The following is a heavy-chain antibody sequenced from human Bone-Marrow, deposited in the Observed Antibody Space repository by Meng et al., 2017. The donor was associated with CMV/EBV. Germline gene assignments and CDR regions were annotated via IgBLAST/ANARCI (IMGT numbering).Heavy chain of an antibody. J-gene: IGHJ6*02. V-gene: IGHV3-21*01. CDR1: GFTFSSYS. D-gene: IGHD1-1*01. Sequence: GSSLKISCAASGFTFSSYSMNWVRQAPGKGLEWVSSISSSSSYIYYADSVKGRFTISRDNAKNSLYLQMNSLRAEDTAVYYWARGLVPPRHNWNDETDYYGMDVWGQGTTVTVSS. CDR3: ARGLVPPRHNWNDETDYYGMDV. CDR2: ISSSSSYI.